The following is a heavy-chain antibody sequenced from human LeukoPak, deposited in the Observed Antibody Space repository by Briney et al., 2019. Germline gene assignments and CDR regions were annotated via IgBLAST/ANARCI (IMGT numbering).Heavy chain of an antibody. CDR1: GGTFSSFD. D-gene: IGHD2-15*01. CDR3: AKALSSTL. CDR2: ISGSGGSN. Sequence: PGGSLRLSCAASGGTFSSFDMSWVRQAPGKGLEWVAGISGSGGSNYYADSVNRPFPPPTHNSNITLFLQTNSLRADYTSVYYCAKALSSTLWGQGTLVTVSS. J-gene: IGHJ4*02. V-gene: IGHV3-23*01.